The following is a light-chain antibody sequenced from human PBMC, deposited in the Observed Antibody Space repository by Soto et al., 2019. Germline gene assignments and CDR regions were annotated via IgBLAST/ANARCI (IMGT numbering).Light chain of an antibody. CDR2: DAS. Sequence: EIVLTQSPGTLSLSPGERATLSCRASQSVRNVYLAWYQQKPGQAPRLLIYDASNRATGIPDRFSGSGSGTDFTLTINRLEPEDFAVYYCQQSGSSPKTFGPGTKREIK. CDR3: QQSGSSPKT. CDR1: QSVRNVY. V-gene: IGKV3-20*01. J-gene: IGKJ2*01.